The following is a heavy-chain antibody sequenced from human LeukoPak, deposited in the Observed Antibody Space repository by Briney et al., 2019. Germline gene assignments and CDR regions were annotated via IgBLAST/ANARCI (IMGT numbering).Heavy chain of an antibody. CDR3: ARSMVRGVLFYYCYGMDV. V-gene: IGHV1-2*04. D-gene: IGHD3-10*01. CDR2: INPNSGGT. Sequence: ASVKVSCKASGYTFTGYYMHWVRQAPGQGLEWMGWINPNSGGTNYARKFQGWVTMTRDTSISRAYMELSRLRSDDTAVYYCARSMVRGVLFYYCYGMDVWGQGTTVTVSS. J-gene: IGHJ6*02. CDR1: GYTFTGYY.